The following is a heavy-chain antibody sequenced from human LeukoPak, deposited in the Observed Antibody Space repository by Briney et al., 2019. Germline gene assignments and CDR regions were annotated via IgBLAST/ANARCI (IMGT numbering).Heavy chain of an antibody. Sequence: SGGSLRLSCAASEFTVSSYCMHWVRQAPGKGLEWVSFIRYDGSNKYYADCLNSRFTNSRNNSKSTLYMQMNSLRAEDTAVYYCAKDRGADYSLIWGQGTLVTVSS. J-gene: IGHJ4*02. V-gene: IGHV3-30*02. D-gene: IGHD3-16*01. CDR3: AKDRGADYSLI. CDR1: EFTVSSYC. CDR2: IRYDGSNK.